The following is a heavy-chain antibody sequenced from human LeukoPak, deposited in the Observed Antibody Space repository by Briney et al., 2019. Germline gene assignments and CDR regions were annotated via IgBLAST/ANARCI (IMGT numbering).Heavy chain of an antibody. Sequence: GGSLRLSCAASGFTFSSYAMSWVRQAPGKGLEWVSAISGSGGSTYYADSVKGRFTISRDNSKNTLYLQMNSLRAEDTAVYYCAKGPDVLRYFDWLHYFDYWGRGTLVTVSS. CDR1: GFTFSSYA. V-gene: IGHV3-23*01. D-gene: IGHD3-9*01. CDR2: ISGSGGST. J-gene: IGHJ4*02. CDR3: AKGPDVLRYFDWLHYFDY.